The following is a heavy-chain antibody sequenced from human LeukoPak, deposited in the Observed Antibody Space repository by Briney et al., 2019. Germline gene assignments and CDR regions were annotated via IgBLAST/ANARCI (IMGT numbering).Heavy chain of an antibody. D-gene: IGHD6-13*01. V-gene: IGHV4-34*01. CDR1: GGSFSGYY. CDR3: ARSDIAAAGAPFDY. J-gene: IGHJ4*02. Sequence: SETLSLTCAVYGGSFSGYYWSWIRQPPGKGQEWIGEINHSGSTNYNPSLKSRVTISVDTSKNQFSLKLSSVTAADTAVYYCARSDIAAAGAPFDYWGQGTLVTVSS. CDR2: INHSGST.